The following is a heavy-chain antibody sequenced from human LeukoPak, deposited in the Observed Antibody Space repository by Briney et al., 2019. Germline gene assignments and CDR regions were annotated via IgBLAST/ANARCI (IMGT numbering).Heavy chain of an antibody. D-gene: IGHD6-19*01. V-gene: IGHV3-23*01. CDR1: GFTFSTYA. CDR3: AKGGLWSSGWSLFDY. J-gene: IGHJ4*02. CDR2: LSESGDKT. Sequence: GGSLRLSCAASGFTFSTYAMSWVRQAPGKGLDWVSALSESGDKTYYADSVRGRFTISRENSKNTLYLQMNSLRAEDTALYYCAKGGLWSSGWSLFDYWGQGTLVTVSS.